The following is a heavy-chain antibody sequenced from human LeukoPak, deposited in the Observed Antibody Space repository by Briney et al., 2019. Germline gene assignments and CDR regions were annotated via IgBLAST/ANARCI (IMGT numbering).Heavy chain of an antibody. CDR2: ISGYNGNT. CDR1: GYTFTSYG. V-gene: IGHV1-18*01. CDR3: ARYTVTTYFAFDI. J-gene: IGHJ3*02. D-gene: IGHD4-17*01. Sequence: GASVKVSCNTSGYTFTSYGITWVRQAPGQGLEWMGWISGYNGNTKYAQKFQGRVTMTTDTSTSTAYMELRSLGSDDTAVYYCARYTVTTYFAFDIWGQGTMVTVSS.